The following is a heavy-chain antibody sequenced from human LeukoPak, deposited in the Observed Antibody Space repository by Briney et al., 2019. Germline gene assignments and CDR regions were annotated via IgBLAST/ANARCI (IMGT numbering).Heavy chain of an antibody. CDR2: INPSGRST. D-gene: IGHD2-15*01. Sequence: ASVKVSCTASGYTFTSNHIHWVRQAPGQGLEWMGIINPSGRSTNYAHKFQGRVTMTSDTSTSTVYMELSSLRSEDTAVYYCAREQGQVPGPLVVAGTYYFDYWGQGTLVTVSS. CDR3: AREQGQVPGPLVVAGTYYFDY. V-gene: IGHV1-46*01. J-gene: IGHJ4*02. CDR1: GYTFTSNH.